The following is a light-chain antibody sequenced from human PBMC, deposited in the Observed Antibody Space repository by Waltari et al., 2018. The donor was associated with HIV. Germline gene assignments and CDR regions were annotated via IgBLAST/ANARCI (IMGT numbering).Light chain of an antibody. Sequence: SYELTQPPSVSVSPGQAATITCSGDKLDDQYVCWYQQKPGRSPVLFIYQDDKRLPGIPDRFSGSNSGNTATLTISGTQTMDEADYYCQAWDSGTGVFGTGTTVTVL. V-gene: IGLV3-1*01. CDR1: KLDDQY. J-gene: IGLJ1*01. CDR2: QDD. CDR3: QAWDSGTGV.